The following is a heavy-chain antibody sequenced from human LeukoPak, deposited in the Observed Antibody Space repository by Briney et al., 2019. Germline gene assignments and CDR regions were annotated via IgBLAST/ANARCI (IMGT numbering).Heavy chain of an antibody. CDR1: GGSFSGYF. CDR2: INHSGST. J-gene: IGHJ6*02. Sequence: SETLSLTCAVNGGSFSGYFWSWIHEPPGKGLEWIGEINHSGSTYYNASLKSRITISVDTSKRQFSLRMNSVTAADTAVYFCAGYYSSIYGMDVWGQGTSVTVSS. CDR3: AGYYSSIYGMDV. V-gene: IGHV4-34*01. D-gene: IGHD3-3*01.